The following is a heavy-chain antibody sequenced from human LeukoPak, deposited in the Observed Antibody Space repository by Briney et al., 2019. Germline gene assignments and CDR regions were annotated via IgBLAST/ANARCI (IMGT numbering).Heavy chain of an antibody. Sequence: GGSLRLSCAASGFTVSSNYMSWVRQAPGKGLESVSVIYSGGSTYYADSVKGRFTISRDNSKNTLYLQMNSLRAEDTAVYYCARHDSSGYYFDYWGQGTLVTVSS. J-gene: IGHJ4*02. CDR3: ARHDSSGYYFDY. CDR1: GFTVSSNY. CDR2: IYSGGST. V-gene: IGHV3-53*01. D-gene: IGHD3-22*01.